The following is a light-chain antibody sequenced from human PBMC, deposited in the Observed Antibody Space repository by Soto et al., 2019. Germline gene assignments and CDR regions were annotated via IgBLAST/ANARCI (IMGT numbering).Light chain of an antibody. CDR2: DVS. J-gene: IGLJ3*02. Sequence: QSALTQPRSVSGSPGQSVTISCTGTSSDVGGYNYVSWYQHHPGKAPKLMIYDVSKRPSGVPDRFSGSKSGNTASLTISGLQAEDEADYYCQAYDYSLTASVFGGGTKLTVL. CDR3: QAYDYSLTASV. V-gene: IGLV2-11*01. CDR1: SSDVGGYNY.